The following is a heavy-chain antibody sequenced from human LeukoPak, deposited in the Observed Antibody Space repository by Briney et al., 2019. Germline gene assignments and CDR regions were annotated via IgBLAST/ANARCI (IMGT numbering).Heavy chain of an antibody. V-gene: IGHV3-30*09. J-gene: IGHJ4*02. CDR2: ISYDGSNK. CDR3: ARESITMVRGVPYYFDY. CDR1: GFTFSSYA. Sequence: GGSLRLSCAASGFTFSSYAMHWVRQAPGKGLEWVAVISYDGSNKYYADSVKGRFAISRDNSENTLYLQMNSLRAEDTAVYYCARESITMVRGVPYYFDYWGQGTLVTVSS. D-gene: IGHD3-10*01.